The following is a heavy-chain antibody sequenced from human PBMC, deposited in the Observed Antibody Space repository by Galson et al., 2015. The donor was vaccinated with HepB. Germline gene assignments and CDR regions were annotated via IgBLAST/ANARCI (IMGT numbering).Heavy chain of an antibody. V-gene: IGHV5-51*01. CDR3: AQLRHLNIFYY. Sequence: QSGAEVKKPGESLKISCKGSGYSFTNYWIGWVRQMPGKGLEWMGTIYPDDSDTRYSPSFQGQVTISADKSISTAYLQWSSLEASDTAMYYCAQLRHLNIFYYWGQGSQVTVSS. J-gene: IGHJ4*02. CDR2: IYPDDSDT. CDR1: GYSFTNYW. D-gene: IGHD5-18*01.